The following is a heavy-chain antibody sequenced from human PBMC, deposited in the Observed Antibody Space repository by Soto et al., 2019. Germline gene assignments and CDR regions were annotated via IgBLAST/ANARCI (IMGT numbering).Heavy chain of an antibody. CDR3: ARDLLGSGWWRVGAFDI. CDR1: GDSISSYY. CDR2: IYYSGST. V-gene: IGHV4-59*01. Sequence: SETLSLTCTVSGDSISSYYWSWIRQPPGKGLEWIGYIYYSGSTNYNPSLKSRVTISVDTSKNQFSLKLSSVTAADTAVYYCARDLLGSGWWRVGAFDIWGQGTMVTVSS. D-gene: IGHD6-19*01. J-gene: IGHJ3*02.